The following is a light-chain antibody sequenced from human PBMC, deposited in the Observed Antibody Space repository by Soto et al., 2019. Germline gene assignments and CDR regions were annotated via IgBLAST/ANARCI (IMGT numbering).Light chain of an antibody. V-gene: IGKV3-20*01. CDR1: QSVSSSY. CDR2: GAS. Sequence: EIVLTQSPGALSLSPGERATLSCGASQSVSSSYLAWYQQKPGQAPRLLIYGASTRATGIPDRFSGSGSGTDFTLTIRRLEPEDCAVYYCQQYGSSPRTFGQGTKVEIK. CDR3: QQYGSSPRT. J-gene: IGKJ1*01.